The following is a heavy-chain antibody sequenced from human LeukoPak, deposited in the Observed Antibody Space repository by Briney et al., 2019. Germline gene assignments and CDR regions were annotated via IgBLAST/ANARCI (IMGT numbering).Heavy chain of an antibody. Sequence: PSETLSLTCTVSGGSISSYYWSGIRQPPGKGLEWIGYIYYSGSTNYNPSLKSRVTISVDTSKNQFSLKLSSVTAADTAVYYCARGDYYDSRFGYWGQGTLVTVSS. CDR3: ARGDYYDSRFGY. D-gene: IGHD3-22*01. J-gene: IGHJ4*02. CDR1: GGSISSYY. V-gene: IGHV4-59*01. CDR2: IYYSGST.